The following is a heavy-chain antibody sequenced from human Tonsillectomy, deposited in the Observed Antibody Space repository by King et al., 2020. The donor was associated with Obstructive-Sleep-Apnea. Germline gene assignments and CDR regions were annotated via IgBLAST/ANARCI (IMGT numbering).Heavy chain of an antibody. CDR1: GYTFTSFG. V-gene: IGHV1-18*04. CDR2: ISTNNGNT. CDR3: ARGLSATVTPIPFDF. D-gene: IGHD4-17*01. J-gene: IGHJ4*02. Sequence: VQLVQSGAEVKKPGASVKVSCKASGYTFTSFGISWVRQAPGQGLEWIGWISTNNGNTNYAQKFQGRVTMTTDTSTTTGYMGLRSLRSDDTAIYYCARGLSATVTPIPFDFWGQGTLVSVSS.